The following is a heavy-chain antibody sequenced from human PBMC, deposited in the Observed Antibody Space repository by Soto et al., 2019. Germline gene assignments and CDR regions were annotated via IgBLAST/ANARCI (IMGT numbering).Heavy chain of an antibody. J-gene: IGHJ6*02. Sequence: EVRLLESGGGRVQPGGSLRLSCAVSGFSFVDFAMVWVRQAPGKGLEWVSTVSGSGVAVYYADSVKGRFTISRDNSKSGFYLQMNSLRAEDTARDYCAKHLRANDYVDYLGRMDAWGQGTTVTVSS. CDR2: VSGSGVAV. V-gene: IGHV3-23*01. D-gene: IGHD4-17*01. CDR3: AKHLRANDYVDYLGRMDA. CDR1: GFSFVDFA.